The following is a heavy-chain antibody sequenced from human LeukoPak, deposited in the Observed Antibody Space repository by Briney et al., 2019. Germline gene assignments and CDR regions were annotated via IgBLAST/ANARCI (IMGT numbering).Heavy chain of an antibody. V-gene: IGHV1-46*01. CDR3: ARESVPAVAARRGLNY. J-gene: IGHJ4*02. Sequence: GASVKVSCKASGYTFTSYYLHWVRQAPGQGLEWMGIINPSDGTTSYAQKFQGRVTMTRDMSTSTVYMELSSLRSEDTAVYYCARESVPAVAARRGLNYWGQGTLVAVSS. CDR2: INPSDGTT. CDR1: GYTFTSYY. D-gene: IGHD6-6*01.